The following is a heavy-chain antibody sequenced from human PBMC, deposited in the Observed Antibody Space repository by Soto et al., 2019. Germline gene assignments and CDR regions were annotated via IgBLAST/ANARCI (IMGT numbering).Heavy chain of an antibody. CDR3: ARAALYYYDSSRYYLDAFDI. D-gene: IGHD3-22*01. J-gene: IGHJ3*02. V-gene: IGHV3-30*03. CDR1: GFTFSDYG. CDR2: ISYDGSDR. Sequence: GGSLRLSCEGPGFTFSDYGFHWVRQAPGKGLEWVAMISYDGSDRYYRDSVQGRFTISRDDSKNSLYLQMNSLRAEDTAVYYCARAALYYYDSSRYYLDAFDIWGQGTLVTLSS.